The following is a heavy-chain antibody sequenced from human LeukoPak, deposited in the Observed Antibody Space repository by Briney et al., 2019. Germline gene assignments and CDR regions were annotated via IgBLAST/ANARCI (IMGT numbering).Heavy chain of an antibody. CDR3: GITMVRGVIIYGIDY. D-gene: IGHD3-10*01. CDR1: GGSFSGYY. V-gene: IGHV4-59*01. CDR2: IYYSGST. Sequence: SETLSLTCAVYGGSFSGYYWSWIRQPPGKGLEWIGYIYYSGSTNYNPSLKSRVTISIDTSKNQFSLKLSSVTAADTAVYYCGITMVRGVIIYGIDYWGQGTLVTVSS. J-gene: IGHJ4*02.